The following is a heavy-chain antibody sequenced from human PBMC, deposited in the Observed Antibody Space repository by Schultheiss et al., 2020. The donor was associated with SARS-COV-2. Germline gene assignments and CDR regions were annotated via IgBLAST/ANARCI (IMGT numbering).Heavy chain of an antibody. CDR1: GGSIRSYY. J-gene: IGHJ4*02. V-gene: IGHV4-34*01. CDR3: ARVGCSSTSCYQNDY. CDR2: INHGGST. Sequence: SETLSLTCTVSGGSIRSYYWSWIRQPPGKGLEWIGEINHGGSTNYNPSLKSRVTISVDTSKNQFSLKLSSVTAADTAVYYCARVGCSSTSCYQNDYWGQGTLVTVSS. D-gene: IGHD2-2*01.